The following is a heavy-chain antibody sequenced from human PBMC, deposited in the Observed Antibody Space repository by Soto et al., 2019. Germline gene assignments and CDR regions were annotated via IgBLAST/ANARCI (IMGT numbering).Heavy chain of an antibody. Sequence: ASVKVSCKASGYTFTSYGISWVRQAPGQGLEWMGWISAYNGNTNYPQSLQGRLTMTTDTSTTTAYMELRSLRSDDTAVYYCARDPYPVLMVNAPNLYGMDVWGQGTTVNVSS. V-gene: IGHV1-18*01. CDR3: ARDPYPVLMVNAPNLYGMDV. CDR2: ISAYNGNT. D-gene: IGHD2-8*01. J-gene: IGHJ6*02. CDR1: GYTFTSYG.